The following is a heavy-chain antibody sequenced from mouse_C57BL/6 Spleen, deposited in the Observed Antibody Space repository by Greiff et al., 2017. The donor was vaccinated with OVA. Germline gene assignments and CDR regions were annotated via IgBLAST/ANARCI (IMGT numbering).Heavy chain of an antibody. V-gene: IGHV5-17*01. CDR2: ISSGSSTT. J-gene: IGHJ2*01. CDR1: GFTFSDYG. CDR3: ARRGFTTVVAPGYFDD. D-gene: IGHD1-1*01. Sequence: EVKLVESGGGLVKPGGSLKLSCAASGFTFSDYGMHWVRQAPEKGLEWVAYISSGSSTTYYADTLKGRFTISRDNAKNTLFLQMTSLRSEDTARCYWARRGFTTVVAPGYFDDWGQGTTLTVSS.